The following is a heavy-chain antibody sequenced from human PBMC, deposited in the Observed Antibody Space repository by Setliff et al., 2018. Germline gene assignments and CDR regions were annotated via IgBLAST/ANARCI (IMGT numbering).Heavy chain of an antibody. CDR1: GYSFSISW. CDR3: TRHEDRNKCTSSSCYRENDAFDV. V-gene: IGHV5-51*01. CDR2: IYPGDSHNI. Sequence: GESLKISCKDSGYSFSISWIGWVRQMPGKGLDWVGIIYPGDSHNIRYSPSFQGQVTISDDKSISTAYLQWSSLKASDTAIYYCTRHEDRNKCTSSSCYRENDAFDVWGQGAMVTVSS. J-gene: IGHJ3*01. D-gene: IGHD2-2*01.